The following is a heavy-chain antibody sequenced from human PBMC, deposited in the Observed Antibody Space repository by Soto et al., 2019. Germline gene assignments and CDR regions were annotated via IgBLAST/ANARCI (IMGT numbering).Heavy chain of an antibody. CDR3: ARDHHSYYDTSGYYPYFDF. J-gene: IGHJ4*02. D-gene: IGHD3-22*01. V-gene: IGHV4-61*01. Sequence: KASETLSLTCTVSGGSVNTAPYHWSWIRQSPRNGLEWIGNIYYTGSTNYNPSFESRVAISLDTSNNQFSLRLTSLTAADTAVYFCARDHHSYYDTSGYYPYFDFWGQGTLVTAPQ. CDR1: GGSVNTAPYH. CDR2: IYYTGST.